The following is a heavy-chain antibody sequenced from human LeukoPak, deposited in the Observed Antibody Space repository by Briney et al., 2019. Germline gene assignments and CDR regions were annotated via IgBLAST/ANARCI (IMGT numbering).Heavy chain of an antibody. CDR3: ARRSMTTVDY. CDR1: GDSISSISYY. CDR2: IYYSGGT. D-gene: IGHD4-11*01. J-gene: IGHJ4*02. V-gene: IGHV4-39*01. Sequence: SETLSLTCTVSGDSISSISYYWGWIRQPPGKGLEWIGSIYYSGGTYYNPSLKSRVTISVGTSKNQISLKMSSVTAADTAVYYCARRSMTTVDYWGQGTLVTVSS.